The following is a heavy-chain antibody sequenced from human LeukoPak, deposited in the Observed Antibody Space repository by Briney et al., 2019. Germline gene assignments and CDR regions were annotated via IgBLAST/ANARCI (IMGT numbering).Heavy chain of an antibody. J-gene: IGHJ5*02. V-gene: IGHV4-30-4*02. CDR1: GGYINNGGYY. CDR2: IFYSGSY. D-gene: IGHD4-23*01. CDR3: ARDVQPCGGNSVAWCDP. Sequence: SETLSLTCTVSGGYINNGGYYWSWIRQHPGTGLEWIGYIFYSGSYYYTQSLRSRVPISVDTSKNQFSLKLSSVTAPDTPVYHCARDVQPCGGNSVAWCDPGGQGTLVTVSS.